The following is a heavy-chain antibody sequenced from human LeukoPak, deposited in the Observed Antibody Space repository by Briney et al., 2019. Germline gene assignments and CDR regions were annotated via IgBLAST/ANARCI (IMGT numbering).Heavy chain of an antibody. CDR1: GYTFTGYY. CDR2: INPSGGST. CDR3: ARDGPRYCSGGSCYSYDAFDI. J-gene: IGHJ3*02. D-gene: IGHD2-15*01. V-gene: IGHV1-46*01. Sequence: GASVKVSCKASGYTFTGYYMHWVRQAPGQGLEWMGIINPSGGSTSYAQKFQGRVTMTRDMSTSTVYMELSSLRSEDTAVYYCARDGPRYCSGGSCYSYDAFDIWGQGTMVTVSS.